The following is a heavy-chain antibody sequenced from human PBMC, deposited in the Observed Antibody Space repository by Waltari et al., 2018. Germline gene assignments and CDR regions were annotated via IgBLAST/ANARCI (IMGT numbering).Heavy chain of an antibody. V-gene: IGHV4-38-2*02. CDR3: ARESSATDYYMDV. Sequence: QVQLQESGPGLVKPSEALSLTCAVSAYSISSPYCWGWIRQPPGKGLEWIGSICHSGSTYYNPSLKSRVSISVDTSKNQFSLKLSSVTAADTAVYYCARESSATDYYMDVWGKGTTVTVSS. CDR2: ICHSGST. J-gene: IGHJ6*03. D-gene: IGHD5-12*01. CDR1: AYSISSPYC.